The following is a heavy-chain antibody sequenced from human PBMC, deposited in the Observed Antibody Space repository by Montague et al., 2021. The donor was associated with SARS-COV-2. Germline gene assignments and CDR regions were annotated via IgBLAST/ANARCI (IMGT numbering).Heavy chain of an antibody. D-gene: IGHD6-19*01. Sequence: SETLSLTCAVRGGSFSTYSWNWIRQPPGKGLEWIGEIHHGGSTNYNPSLKSRVTISADTSKNQFSLKLTSVAAADTAVYYCARAQGAGYSSGWYNYYYYMDVWGKGTTVTVSS. CDR1: GGSFSTYS. CDR3: ARAQGAGYSSGWYNYYYYMDV. J-gene: IGHJ6*03. CDR2: IHHGGST. V-gene: IGHV4-34*01.